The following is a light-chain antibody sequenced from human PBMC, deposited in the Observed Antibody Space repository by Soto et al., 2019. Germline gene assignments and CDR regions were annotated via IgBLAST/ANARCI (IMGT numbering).Light chain of an antibody. J-gene: IGLJ1*01. CDR3: SSYTSSSTLFYV. CDR1: SSDVGGYNY. CDR2: DVS. V-gene: IGLV2-14*01. Sequence: QSALPQPASLYGSPGQSITISCTGTSSDVGGYNYVSWYQQHPGKAPKLMIYDVSNRPSGVSNRFSGSKSGNTASLTISGLQAEDEADYYCSSYTSSSTLFYVFGTGTRSPS.